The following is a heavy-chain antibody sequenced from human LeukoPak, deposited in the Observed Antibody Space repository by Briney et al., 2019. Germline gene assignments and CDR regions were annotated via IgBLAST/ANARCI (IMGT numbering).Heavy chain of an antibody. CDR1: GFDFRSYS. CDR3: GRETGRRYGMDV. Sequence: GGSLRLSCAASGFDFRSYSMHWVRQAPGKGLEWVSSISTVGSYIYYADSMKGRFTISRDNVKNSLFLEMNSLRAADTAVYYCGRETGRRYGMDVGGQGTTVTVSS. V-gene: IGHV3-21*01. J-gene: IGHJ6*02. D-gene: IGHD3-9*01. CDR2: ISTVGSYI.